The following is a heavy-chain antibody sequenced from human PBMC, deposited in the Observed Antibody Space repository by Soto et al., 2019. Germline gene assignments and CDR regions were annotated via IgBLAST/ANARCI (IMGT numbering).Heavy chain of an antibody. CDR2: IIPMFRTP. CDR3: ARDGVDTPMIY. Sequence: QVQLVQSGAEVKKPGSSVKVPCKSSGGIFGSNAISWVRQAPGQGLEWMGGIIPMFRTPNYAQKFQGRVTITADESTSTAYMELNSLRSEDTAVYFCARDGVDTPMIYWGQGTLLTVSS. CDR1: GGIFGSNA. D-gene: IGHD5-18*01. V-gene: IGHV1-69*01. J-gene: IGHJ4*02.